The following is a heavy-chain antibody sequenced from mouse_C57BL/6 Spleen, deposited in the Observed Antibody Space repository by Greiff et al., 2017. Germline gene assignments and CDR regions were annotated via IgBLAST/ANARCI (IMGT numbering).Heavy chain of an antibody. CDR1: GFTFSDYY. V-gene: IGHV5-12*01. D-gene: IGHD2-5*01. Sequence: EVKLQESGGGLVQPGGSLKLSCAASGFTFSDYYMYWVRQTPEKRLEWVAYISNGGGSTYYPDTVKGRFTISRDNAKNTLYLQMIRLKSEDTAMYYCARHSNYEGFAYWGQGTLVTVSA. CDR3: ARHSNYEGFAY. J-gene: IGHJ3*01. CDR2: ISNGGGST.